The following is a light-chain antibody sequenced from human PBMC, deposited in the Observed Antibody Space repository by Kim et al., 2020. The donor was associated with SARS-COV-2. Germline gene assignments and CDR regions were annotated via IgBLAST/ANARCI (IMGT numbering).Light chain of an antibody. J-gene: IGLJ3*02. CDR1: SSDVGRYNY. CDR3: SSYAGTYTWV. Sequence: QSALTQPRSVSGSPGQSVTISCTGTSSDVGRYNYVTWYQQHPGKAPKLMIYDVTKRPSGVPDRFSGSKSGNTASLTISGLQPEDEADYYCSSYAGTYTWVFGGGTQLTVL. CDR2: DVT. V-gene: IGLV2-11*01.